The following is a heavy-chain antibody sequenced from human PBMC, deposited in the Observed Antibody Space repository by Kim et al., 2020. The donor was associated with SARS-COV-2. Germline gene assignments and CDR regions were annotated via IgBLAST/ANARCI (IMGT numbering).Heavy chain of an antibody. CDR1: GGSFSGYY. D-gene: IGHD1-26*01. CDR2: INHSGST. CDR3: ARGPKGRYYYYYYGMDV. V-gene: IGHV4-34*01. J-gene: IGHJ6*02. Sequence: SETLSLTCAVYGGSFSGYYWSWIRQPPGKGLEWIGEINHSGSTNYNPSLKSRVTISVDTSKNQFSLKLSSVTAADTAVYYCARGPKGRYYYYYYGMDVWGQGTTVTVSS.